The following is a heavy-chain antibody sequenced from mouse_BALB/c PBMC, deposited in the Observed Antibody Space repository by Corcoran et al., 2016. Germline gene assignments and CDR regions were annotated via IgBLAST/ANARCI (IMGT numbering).Heavy chain of an antibody. CDR3: ARLYPGIAMDY. J-gene: IGHJ4*01. Sequence: DVQMQQCGPELVKPEASVKMSCKASGYTFTSYVMHWVKQKPGQGLEWIGYINPYNDGTKYNEKFKGKATLTSDKSSSTAYMELSSLTSEDSVVYYCARLYPGIAMDYWGQGTSVAVSS. V-gene: IGHV1S136*01. CDR1: GYTFTSYV. CDR2: INPYNDGT.